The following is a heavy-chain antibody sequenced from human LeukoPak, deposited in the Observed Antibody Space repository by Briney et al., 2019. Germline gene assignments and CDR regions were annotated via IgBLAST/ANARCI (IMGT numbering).Heavy chain of an antibody. V-gene: IGHV3-74*01. Sequence: GRSLRLSCAASGFTFSSYWMHWVRQAPGKGLVWVSRINSDGSSTSYADSVKGRFTISRDNAKNTLYLPMNSLRAEGTAAYYCARDSGDSSSWYGWFDPWGQGTLVTVSS. CDR1: GFTFSSYW. CDR3: ARDSGDSSSWYGWFDP. J-gene: IGHJ5*02. D-gene: IGHD6-13*01. CDR2: INSDGSST.